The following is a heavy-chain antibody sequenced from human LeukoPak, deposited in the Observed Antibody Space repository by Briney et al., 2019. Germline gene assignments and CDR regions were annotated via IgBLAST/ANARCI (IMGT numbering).Heavy chain of an antibody. J-gene: IGHJ4*02. CDR1: GYTFTSYD. CDR2: MNPNSGNT. D-gene: IGHD6-19*01. CDR3: ARGFGSSGWYGNY. Sequence: ASVKVSCKASGYTFTSYDINWVRQATGQGLEWMGWMNPNSGNTGYAQKFQGRVTMTRNTSISTSYTELSSLRSEDTAVYYCARGFGSSGWYGNYWGQGTLVTVSS. V-gene: IGHV1-8*01.